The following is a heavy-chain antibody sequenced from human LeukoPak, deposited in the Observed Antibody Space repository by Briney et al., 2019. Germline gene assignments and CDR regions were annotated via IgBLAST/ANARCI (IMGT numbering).Heavy chain of an antibody. CDR3: ARDRYSSGWSDFDY. Sequence: GRSLRLSCAASGFTFDDYAMHWVRQAPGKGLEWVSSISSSSSYIYYADSVKGRFTISRDNAKNSLYLQMNSLRAEDTAVYYCARDRYSSGWSDFDYWGQGTLVTVSS. CDR1: GFTFDDYA. V-gene: IGHV3-21*01. CDR2: ISSSSSYI. D-gene: IGHD6-19*01. J-gene: IGHJ4*02.